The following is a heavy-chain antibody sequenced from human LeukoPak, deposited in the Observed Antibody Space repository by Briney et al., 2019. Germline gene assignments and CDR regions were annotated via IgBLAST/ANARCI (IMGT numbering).Heavy chain of an antibody. Sequence: PSETLSLTCTVSGGSISSYYWSWIRQPPGKGLEWIGRIYTSGSTNYNPSLKSRVTISVDTSKNQFSLKLSSVTSADTAVYYCAREPLGYCSSTSCYAFDVWGQGTMVTVSS. CDR3: AREPLGYCSSTSCYAFDV. J-gene: IGHJ3*01. CDR1: GGSISSYY. CDR2: IYTSGST. D-gene: IGHD2-2*01. V-gene: IGHV4-4*07.